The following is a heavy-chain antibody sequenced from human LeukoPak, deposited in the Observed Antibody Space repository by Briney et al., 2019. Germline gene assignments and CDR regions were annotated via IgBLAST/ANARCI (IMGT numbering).Heavy chain of an antibody. Sequence: GGSLRLSCAASGFIFTNYFMSWVRQAPGKGLEWVASIKHDGSEKYYVDSVRGRFTISRDNTMNSLYLQMSSLRAEDTAVYYCATDRGWRTSGYYLYYFEYWGQGTLATYSS. CDR2: IKHDGSEK. CDR3: ATDRGWRTSGYYLYYFEY. V-gene: IGHV3-7*01. CDR1: GFIFTNYF. D-gene: IGHD3-3*01. J-gene: IGHJ4*02.